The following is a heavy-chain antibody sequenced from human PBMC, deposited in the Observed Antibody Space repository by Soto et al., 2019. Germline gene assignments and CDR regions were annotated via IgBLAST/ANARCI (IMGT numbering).Heavy chain of an antibody. CDR2: ISGSGDSI. V-gene: IGHV3-23*01. CDR3: AKSVPGSNY. Sequence: GGSLRLACAASAYTSIVGWISWVRQAPGKGLEWVSGISGSGDSIYYADSVKGRFTISRDNSKNTLYLQMNSLGAEDTAVYYCAKSVPGSNYWGQGTLVTVSS. D-gene: IGHD6-19*01. J-gene: IGHJ4*02. CDR1: AYTSIVGW.